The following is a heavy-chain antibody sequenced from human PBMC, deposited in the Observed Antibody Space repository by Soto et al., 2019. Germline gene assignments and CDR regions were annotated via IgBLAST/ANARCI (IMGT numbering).Heavy chain of an antibody. Sequence: QVQLVQSGAEVKKPGSSVKVSCKASGGTFSSYAISWVRQAPGQGLEWMGGIIPIFGTANYAQKFQGRVTITADESTSTAYMELSSLRSEDTAVYYCARDFLPRIAAAGRSHYYGMDVWGQGTTVTVSS. CDR2: IIPIFGTA. D-gene: IGHD6-13*01. J-gene: IGHJ6*02. CDR3: ARDFLPRIAAAGRSHYYGMDV. CDR1: GGTFSSYA. V-gene: IGHV1-69*12.